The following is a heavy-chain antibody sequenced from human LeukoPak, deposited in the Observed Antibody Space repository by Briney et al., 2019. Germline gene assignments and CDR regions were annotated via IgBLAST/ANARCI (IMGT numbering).Heavy chain of an antibody. V-gene: IGHV3-64D*09. D-gene: IGHD3-9*01. Sequence: GGSLRLSCSASGFTFSSYAMHWVRQAPGKGLEYVSAISSNGGSTYYADSVKGRFTISRDNSKNTLYLQMSSLRAEDTAVYYCVKAGRYFDWLLLPTYFDYWGQGTLVTVSS. CDR3: VKAGRYFDWLLLPTYFDY. J-gene: IGHJ4*02. CDR2: ISSNGGST. CDR1: GFTFSSYA.